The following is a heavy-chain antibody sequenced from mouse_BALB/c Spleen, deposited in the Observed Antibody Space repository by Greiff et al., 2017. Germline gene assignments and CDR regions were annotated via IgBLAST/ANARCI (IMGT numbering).Heavy chain of an antibody. CDR3: ARSPNNYAMDY. Sequence: EVQLVESGGGLVQPGGSRKLSCAASGFTFSSFGMHWVRQAPEKGLEWVAYISSGSSTIYYADTVKGRFTISRDNPKNTLFLQMTSLRSEDTAMYYCARSPNNYAMDYWGQGTSVTVSS. V-gene: IGHV5-17*02. CDR2: ISSGSSTI. CDR1: GFTFSSFG. D-gene: IGHD4-1*01. J-gene: IGHJ4*01.